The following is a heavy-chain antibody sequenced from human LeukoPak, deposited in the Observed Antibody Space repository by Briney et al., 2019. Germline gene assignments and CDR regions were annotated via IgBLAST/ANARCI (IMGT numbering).Heavy chain of an antibody. CDR3: AKDHYWSIDY. CDR1: GFTFSGYA. CDR2: ISGSGST. D-gene: IGHD3-3*01. J-gene: IGHJ4*02. Sequence: PGGSLRLSCAASGFTFSGYAMNWVRQAPGKGLEWVSAISGSGSTYYADSVKGRFTISRDNSKNTLYLQMNSLRAEDTGVYYCAKDHYWSIDYWGRGTLVTVSS. V-gene: IGHV3-23*01.